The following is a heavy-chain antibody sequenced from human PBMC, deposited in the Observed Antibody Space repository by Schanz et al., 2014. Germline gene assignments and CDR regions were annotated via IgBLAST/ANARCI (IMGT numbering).Heavy chain of an antibody. V-gene: IGHV3-23*04. CDR2: MIGSGSSV. CDR3: AKDGRLPYYGTGSDFDY. J-gene: IGHJ4*02. Sequence: VQLVESGGGVVRPGRSLRLSCATSGFTFSIYGMSWVRQAPGKGLEWVSRMIGSGSSVFYADSVKGRFTISRDNLKNTVYLQMNSLRAGDTAVYYCAKDGRLPYYGTGSDFDYWGQGTLVDVSS. CDR1: GFTFSIYG. D-gene: IGHD3-22*01.